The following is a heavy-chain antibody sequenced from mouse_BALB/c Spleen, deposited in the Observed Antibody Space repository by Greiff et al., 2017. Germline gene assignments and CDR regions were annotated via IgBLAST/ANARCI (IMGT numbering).Heavy chain of an antibody. V-gene: IGHV1-55*01. Sequence: QVQLQQPGAELVKPGTSVKLSCKASGYNFTSYWINWVKLRPGQGLEWIGDIYPGSGSTNYNEKFKSKATLTVDTSSSTAYMQLSSLASEDSALYYCARGAYDYDYAMDYWGQGTSVTVSS. CDR1: GYNFTSYW. CDR3: ARGAYDYDYAMDY. CDR2: IYPGSGST. J-gene: IGHJ4*01. D-gene: IGHD2-4*01.